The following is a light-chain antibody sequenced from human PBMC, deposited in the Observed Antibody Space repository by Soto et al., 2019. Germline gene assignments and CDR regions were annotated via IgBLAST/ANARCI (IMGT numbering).Light chain of an antibody. CDR2: EVT. J-gene: IGLJ1*01. CDR1: SSDVGAYNS. Sequence: QSVLTQPASVSGSPGWSITISCPGTSSDVGAYNSVSWYQQEPGKAPRLLIYEVTNRPSGVSRRFSGSKSATTASLTLSGLQADDVAHYYCSSYTRSSTFVFGSGSKVTV. V-gene: IGLV2-14*01. CDR3: SSYTRSSTFV.